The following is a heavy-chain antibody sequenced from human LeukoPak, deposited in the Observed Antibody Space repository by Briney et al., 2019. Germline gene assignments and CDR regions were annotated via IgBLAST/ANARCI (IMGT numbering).Heavy chain of an antibody. CDR3: ARQEGSSDAFDI. D-gene: IGHD1-26*01. V-gene: IGHV4-39*01. Sequence: PSETLSLTCTVSGGSISSSSYYWGWIRQPPGKGLEWIGSIYYSGSTYYNPSLKSRVTISVDTSKNQFSLKLSSVTAADTAVYYCARQEGSSDAFDIWGQGTMVTVSS. J-gene: IGHJ3*02. CDR2: IYYSGST. CDR1: GGSISSSSYY.